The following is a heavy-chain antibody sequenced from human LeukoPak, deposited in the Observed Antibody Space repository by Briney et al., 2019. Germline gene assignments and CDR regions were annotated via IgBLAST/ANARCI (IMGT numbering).Heavy chain of an antibody. Sequence: PGGSLRLSCAASGFTFSSYAMHWVRQAPGKGLKWVAVISYDGSNKYYADSVKGRFTISRDNSKNTLYLQMNSLRAEDTAVYYCARGVWFGPSYGMDVWGQGTTVTVSS. CDR1: GFTFSSYA. D-gene: IGHD3-10*01. J-gene: IGHJ6*02. V-gene: IGHV3-30-3*01. CDR2: ISYDGSNK. CDR3: ARGVWFGPSYGMDV.